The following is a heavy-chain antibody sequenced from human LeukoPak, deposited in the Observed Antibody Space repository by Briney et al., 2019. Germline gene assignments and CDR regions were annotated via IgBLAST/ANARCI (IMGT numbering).Heavy chain of an antibody. V-gene: IGHV4-34*01. D-gene: IGHD2-15*01. CDR1: GGSFSGYY. CDR3: ARVHCSGGSCCSVDY. Sequence: PSETLSLTCAVYGGSFSGYYWSWIRQPPGKGLEWIGEINHSGSTNYNPSLKSRVTISVDTSKNQFSLKLSSVTAADTAVYYCARVHCSGGSCCSVDYWGQGTLVTVSS. J-gene: IGHJ4*02. CDR2: INHSGST.